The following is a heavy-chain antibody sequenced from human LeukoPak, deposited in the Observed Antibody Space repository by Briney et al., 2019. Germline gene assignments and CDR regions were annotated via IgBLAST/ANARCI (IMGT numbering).Heavy chain of an antibody. Sequence: TSVKVSCKASIGTFTSYALSWVRHTPGQGLLWMGGIIPIFGAANYAQKFQGRVTITADESTSTAYMELSSLRSEDTAVYYCAGCGFTRGTTRPFDYWGQGTLVTVSS. CDR2: IIPIFGAA. D-gene: IGHD1-7*01. CDR3: AGCGFTRGTTRPFDY. CDR1: IGTFTSYA. J-gene: IGHJ4*02. V-gene: IGHV1-69*13.